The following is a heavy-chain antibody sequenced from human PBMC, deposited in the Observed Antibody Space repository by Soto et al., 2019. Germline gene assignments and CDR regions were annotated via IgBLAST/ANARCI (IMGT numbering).Heavy chain of an antibody. CDR1: GFTFSSYA. Sequence: GGSLRLSCAASGFTFSSYAMSWVRQAPGKGLEWVSAISGSGGSTYYADSVKGRFTISRDNSKNTLYLQMNSLRAEDTAVYYCAKWGYCSSNSCINYYGMGVWGQGTRVTVSS. J-gene: IGHJ6*02. CDR2: ISGSGGST. V-gene: IGHV3-23*01. CDR3: AKWGYCSSNSCINYYGMGV. D-gene: IGHD2-2*01.